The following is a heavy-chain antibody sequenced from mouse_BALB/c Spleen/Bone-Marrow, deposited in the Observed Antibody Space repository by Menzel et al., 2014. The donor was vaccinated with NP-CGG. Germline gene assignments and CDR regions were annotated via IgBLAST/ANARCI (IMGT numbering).Heavy chain of an antibody. CDR3: ARSGYVGNYPYFDY. J-gene: IGHJ2*01. CDR1: GYSFTSYY. V-gene: IGHV1-66*01. CDR2: IFPGSGNT. Sequence: VQLQQSGPELVKPGASVKISCQASGYSFTSYYIHWVKQRPGQGPEWIGWIFPGSGNTKYNEKFKGKATLTADTSSSTAYMQLSSLTSEDSAVYFCARSGYVGNYPYFDYWGQGTTLTVSS. D-gene: IGHD2-1*01.